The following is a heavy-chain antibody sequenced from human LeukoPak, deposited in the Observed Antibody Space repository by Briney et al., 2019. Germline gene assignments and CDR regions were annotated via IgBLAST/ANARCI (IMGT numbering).Heavy chain of an antibody. Sequence: SETLSLTCTVSGGSISSYYWSWIRQPPGKGLEWIGYIYTSGSTNYNPSLKSRVTISVDTSKNQFSLKLSSVTAADTAVYYCARLGCSGGSCYSEDDYWGQGTLVTVSS. CDR3: ARLGCSGGSCYSEDDY. CDR2: IYTSGST. V-gene: IGHV4-4*09. J-gene: IGHJ4*02. CDR1: GGSISSYY. D-gene: IGHD2-15*01.